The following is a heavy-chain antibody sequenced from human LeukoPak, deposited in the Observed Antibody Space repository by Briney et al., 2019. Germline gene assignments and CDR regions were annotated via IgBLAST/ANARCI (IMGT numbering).Heavy chain of an antibody. V-gene: IGHV3-23*01. CDR1: GFTFNNYA. Sequence: GGSLRLSCTASGFTFNNYAMSWVRQAPGKGLEWVSAIGASGVDTFYADSVKGRFTISRDISKNTLYLQMNSLRAEDTAVYYCAGEDGITIFGVVIPNYFDYWGQGTLVTVSS. CDR3: AGEDGITIFGVVIPNYFDY. J-gene: IGHJ4*02. D-gene: IGHD3-3*01. CDR2: IGASGVDT.